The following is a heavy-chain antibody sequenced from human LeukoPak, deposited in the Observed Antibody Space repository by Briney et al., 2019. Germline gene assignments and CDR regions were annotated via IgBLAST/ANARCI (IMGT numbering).Heavy chain of an antibody. V-gene: IGHV4-39*07. CDR2: IFYSGST. CDR3: ARGPYPYDSSGAFDI. CDR1: GGSIGSGTYY. J-gene: IGHJ3*02. D-gene: IGHD3-22*01. Sequence: SETLSLTCSVSGGSIGSGTYYWGWIRQSPGKGLEWIGSIFYSGSTNYNPSLKSRVTISVDTSKNQFSLKLSSVTAADTAVYFCARGPYPYDSSGAFDIWGQGTMVTVSS.